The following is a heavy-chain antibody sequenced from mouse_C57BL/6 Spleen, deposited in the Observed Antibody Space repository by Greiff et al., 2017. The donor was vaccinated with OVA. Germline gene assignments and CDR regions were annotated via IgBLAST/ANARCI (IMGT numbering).Heavy chain of an antibody. CDR2: IDPSDSET. CDR3: ARGQVRYFDV. CDR1: GYTFTSYW. Sequence: VKLQQPGAELVRPGSSVKLSCKASGYTFTSYWMHWVKQRPIQGLEWIGNIDPSDSETHYNQKFKDKATLTVDKSSSTAYMQLSSLTSEDSAVYYCARGQVRYFDVWGTGTTVTVSS. J-gene: IGHJ1*03. V-gene: IGHV1-52*01. D-gene: IGHD5-1*01.